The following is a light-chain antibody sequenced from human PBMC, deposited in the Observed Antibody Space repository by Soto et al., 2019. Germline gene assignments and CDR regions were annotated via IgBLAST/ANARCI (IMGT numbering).Light chain of an antibody. J-gene: IGLJ1*01. CDR2: GNS. V-gene: IGLV1-40*01. CDR3: QSYDSSLSGFYV. CDR1: SSNIGAGYD. Sequence: QSVLTQPPSVSGAPGQRVTISCTGSSSNIGAGYDVHWYQQLPGTAPKLIIYGNSNRPSGVPDRFSGSRSGTSASLAITWLQAEDESDYYCQSYDSSLSGFYVFGTGTKVTV.